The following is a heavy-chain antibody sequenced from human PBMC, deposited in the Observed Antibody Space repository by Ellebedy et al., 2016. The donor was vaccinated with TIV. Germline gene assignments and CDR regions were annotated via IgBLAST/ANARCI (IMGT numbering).Heavy chain of an antibody. V-gene: IGHV3-48*02. CDR2: ISISSSNI. CDR3: AGDPSSGNKWYYYLDY. Sequence: GGSLRLSXEASGSSLRRYAMNWVRQAPGKGLEWVAYISISSSNIHYAESVKGRFTISRDNAKNSLYLQMNSLRDEDTAVYYCAGDPSSGNKWYYYLDYWGQGTLVTVSS. D-gene: IGHD2/OR15-2a*01. J-gene: IGHJ4*02. CDR1: GSSLRRYA.